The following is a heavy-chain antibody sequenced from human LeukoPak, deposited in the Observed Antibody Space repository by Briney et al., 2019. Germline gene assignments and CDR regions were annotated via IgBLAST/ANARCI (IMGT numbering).Heavy chain of an antibody. V-gene: IGHV1-46*01. CDR2: INPSGGST. CDR1: GYTFTSYY. CDR3: ARGGYYDFWSGPTEYNWFDP. Sequence: GASVKVSCKASGYTFTSYYMHWVRQAPGQGLEWMGIINPSGGSTSYAQKFQGRVTMTRDMSTSTVYMELSSLRSEDTAVYYCARGGYYDFWSGPTEYNWFDPWGQGTLVTVSS. D-gene: IGHD3-3*01. J-gene: IGHJ5*02.